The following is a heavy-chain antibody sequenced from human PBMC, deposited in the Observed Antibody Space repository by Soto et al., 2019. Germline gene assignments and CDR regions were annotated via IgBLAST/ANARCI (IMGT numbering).Heavy chain of an antibody. Sequence: PGESLKISCKGSGYSFNRYWVVWVRQMPGKGLEWMGIIYPGDSDTRYSPSFQGQVTISADKSISTAYLQWSSLKASDTAMYYCARTSAAGKYYYGMDVWGQGTTVTVSS. CDR1: GYSFNRYW. J-gene: IGHJ6*02. CDR2: IYPGDSDT. D-gene: IGHD6-13*01. V-gene: IGHV5-51*01. CDR3: ARTSAAGKYYYGMDV.